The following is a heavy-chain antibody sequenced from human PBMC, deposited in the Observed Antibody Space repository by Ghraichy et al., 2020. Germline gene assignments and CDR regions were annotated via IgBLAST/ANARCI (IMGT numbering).Heavy chain of an antibody. CDR1: GYTFTNYY. CDR2: INPSGGST. Sequence: ASVKVSCKASGYTFTNYYVHWVRQAPGQGLEWMGFINPSGGSTSYAQKFQGRVIMTRDTSTSTVYMDLSSLISEDTAVYYCARNHVSGLDYWGQGALVTVSS. V-gene: IGHV1-46*01. D-gene: IGHD2-15*01. CDR3: ARNHVSGLDY. J-gene: IGHJ4*02.